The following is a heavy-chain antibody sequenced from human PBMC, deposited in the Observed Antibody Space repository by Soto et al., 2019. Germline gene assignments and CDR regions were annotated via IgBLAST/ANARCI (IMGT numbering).Heavy chain of an antibody. J-gene: IGHJ6*03. D-gene: IGHD4-17*01. CDR3: ARVAEVSTVTKGYYYYMDV. Sequence: QVQLVQSGAEVKKPGSSVKVSCKASGDTFRNHTITWVRQATGQGLEWMGRIIPMLGVANYAQKFQGRVTITAAKSTSTAYMELSSLRSADTAVYYCARVAEVSTVTKGYYYYMDVWGKGTTVTVSS. CDR1: GDTFRNHT. V-gene: IGHV1-69*04. CDR2: IIPMLGVA.